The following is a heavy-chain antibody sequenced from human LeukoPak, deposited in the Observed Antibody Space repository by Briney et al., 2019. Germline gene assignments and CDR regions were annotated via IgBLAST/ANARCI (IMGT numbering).Heavy chain of an antibody. CDR2: FSGGGGGT. CDR3: AKRGYYDSSGSYAPFDY. D-gene: IGHD3-22*01. V-gene: IGHV3-23*01. J-gene: IGHJ4*02. Sequence: GGSLRLSCAASGFTFSSYAMSWVRQAPGKGLEWVSAFSGGGGGTYYADSVKGRFTITRDNSKNTLDLQMNSLRAEDTAIYYCAKRGYYDSSGSYAPFDYWGQGTLVTVSS. CDR1: GFTFSSYA.